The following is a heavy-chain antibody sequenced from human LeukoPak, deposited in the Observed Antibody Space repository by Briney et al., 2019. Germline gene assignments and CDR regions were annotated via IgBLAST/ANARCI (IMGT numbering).Heavy chain of an antibody. D-gene: IGHD2-2*01. Sequence: PSETLSLTCTVSGGSITNYYWAWIRQPPGKGLEWIGSIYYSGSTYYNPSLKSRVTISVDTSKNQFSLKLSSVTAADTAVYYCARHYTSPFLYDAFDIWGQGTMVTVSS. CDR3: ARHYTSPFLYDAFDI. V-gene: IGHV4-39*01. J-gene: IGHJ3*02. CDR1: GGSITNYY. CDR2: IYYSGST.